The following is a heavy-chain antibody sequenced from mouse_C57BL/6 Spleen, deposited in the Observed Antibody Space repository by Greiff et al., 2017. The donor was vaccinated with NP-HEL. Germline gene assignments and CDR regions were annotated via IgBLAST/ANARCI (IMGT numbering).Heavy chain of an antibody. CDR1: GYTFTSYW. D-gene: IGHD1-1*01. CDR3: ARTPITTVVATNYFDY. Sequence: QVQLKQPGAELVKPGASVKLSCKASGYTFTSYWMHWVKQRPGQGLEWIGMIHPNSGSTNYNEKFKSKATLTVDKSSSTAYMQLSSLTSEDSAVYYCARTPITTVVATNYFDYWGQGTTLTVSS. J-gene: IGHJ2*01. V-gene: IGHV1-64*01. CDR2: IHPNSGST.